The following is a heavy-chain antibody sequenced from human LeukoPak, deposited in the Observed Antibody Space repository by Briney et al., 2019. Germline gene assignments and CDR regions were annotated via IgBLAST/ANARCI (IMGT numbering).Heavy chain of an antibody. CDR3: ARGGDYGDLRYFDY. CDR1: GGSISSYY. Sequence: SETLSLTCTVSGGSISSYYWSWIRQPPGKGLEWTGYIYYRGSTNYNPSLKSRVTFSVDTSKNQFSLKLNSVTAADTAVYYCARGGDYGDLRYFDYWGQGTLVTVSS. D-gene: IGHD4-17*01. V-gene: IGHV4-59*01. J-gene: IGHJ4*02. CDR2: IYYRGST.